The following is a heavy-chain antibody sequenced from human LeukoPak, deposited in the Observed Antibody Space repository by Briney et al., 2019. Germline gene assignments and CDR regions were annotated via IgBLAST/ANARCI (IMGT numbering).Heavy chain of an antibody. V-gene: IGHV3-23*01. J-gene: IGHJ4*02. CDR1: GFTFSSYG. D-gene: IGHD3-22*01. CDR3: ARTTYYYDSSGYYYEN. CDR2: ISGSGAST. Sequence: GGSLRLSCVASGFTFSSYGMSWVRQAPGKGLEWVPGISGSGASTYYADSVKGRFTISRDNSKNTLYLQMNSLRAEDTAVYYCARTTYYYDSSGYYYENWGQGTLVTVSS.